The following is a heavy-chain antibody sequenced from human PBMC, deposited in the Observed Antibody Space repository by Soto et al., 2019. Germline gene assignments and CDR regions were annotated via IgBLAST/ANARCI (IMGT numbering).Heavy chain of an antibody. V-gene: IGHV4-31*03. D-gene: IGHD3-22*01. J-gene: IGHJ6*02. CDR2: IYYSGST. CDR3: ARDYYDSSGYYYAKTYYYGMDV. Sequence: PLSVTYSVVWGKSVGGGDRRIMIRKHPGKGLEWIGYIYYSGSTYYNPSLKSRVTISVDTSKNQFSLKLSSVTAADTAVYYCARDYYDSSGYYYAKTYYYGMDVWGQGTTVTVSS. CDR1: WGKSVGGGDR.